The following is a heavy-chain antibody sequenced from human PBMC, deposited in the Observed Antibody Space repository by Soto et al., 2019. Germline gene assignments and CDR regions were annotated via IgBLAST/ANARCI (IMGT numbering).Heavy chain of an antibody. V-gene: IGHV4-39*01. Sequence: QLQLQESGPGLVKPSETLSLTCTVSGGSISSSSYYWGWIRQPPGKGLEWIGSIYYSGSTYYNPSLKSRVTISVDTSKNQFSLKLSSVTAADTAVYYCARHRVYYYDSSGSDFDLWGRGTLVTVSS. CDR1: GGSISSSSYY. CDR3: ARHRVYYYDSSGSDFDL. CDR2: IYYSGST. D-gene: IGHD3-22*01. J-gene: IGHJ2*01.